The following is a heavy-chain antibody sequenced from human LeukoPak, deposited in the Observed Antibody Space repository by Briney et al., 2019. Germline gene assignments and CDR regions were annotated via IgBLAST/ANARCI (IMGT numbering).Heavy chain of an antibody. V-gene: IGHV4-59*01. CDR3: ARAEGATPHFDY. CDR2: IYYSGST. J-gene: IGHJ4*02. Sequence: SETLSLTCTVSGGSLSSYYWSWIRPPPRKGPEWIGYIYYSGSTNYNPSLKSRVTISVDTSKNQFSLKLSSVTAADTAVYYCARAEGATPHFDYWGQGTLVTVSS. CDR1: GGSLSSYY. D-gene: IGHD1-26*01.